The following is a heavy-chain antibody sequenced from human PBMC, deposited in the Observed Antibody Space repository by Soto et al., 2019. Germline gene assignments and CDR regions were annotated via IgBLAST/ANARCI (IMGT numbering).Heavy chain of an antibody. CDR2: IFPGDSDT. V-gene: IGHV5-51*01. J-gene: IGHJ4*02. CDR3: AAGSDYGGAFLY. D-gene: IGHD6-25*01. Sequence: GESLKISCNAAGYIFTTSWIGWVRQVPGKGLEWMGVIFPGDSDTRYSPSFEGHVSISADKSITSAYLEWSTLKASDTAIYYCAAGSDYGGAFLYWGQGSLVTVSS. CDR1: GYIFTTSW.